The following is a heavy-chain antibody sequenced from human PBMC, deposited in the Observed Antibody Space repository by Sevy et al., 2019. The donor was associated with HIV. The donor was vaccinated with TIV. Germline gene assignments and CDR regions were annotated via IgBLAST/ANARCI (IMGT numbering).Heavy chain of an antibody. CDR3: AKVDYSSGALPSSISSYGMDV. J-gene: IGHJ6*02. V-gene: IGHV3-30*18. D-gene: IGHD6-25*01. Sequence: GGCLRLSCAASGFTFSSYGMHWVRQAPGKGLEWVAVISYDGSNKYYADSVKGRFTISRDNSKNTLYLQMNSLRAEDTAVYYCAKVDYSSGALPSSISSYGMDVWGQGTTVTVSS. CDR2: ISYDGSNK. CDR1: GFTFSSYG.